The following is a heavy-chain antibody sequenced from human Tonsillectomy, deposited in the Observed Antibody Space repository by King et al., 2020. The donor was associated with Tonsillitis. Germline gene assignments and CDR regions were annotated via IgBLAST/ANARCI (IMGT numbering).Heavy chain of an antibody. V-gene: IGHV3-21*01. Sequence: VQLVESGGGLVKPGGSLRLSCAASGFTFSSYSMNWVRQAPGKGLEWVSSISGSSSYIYYADSMKGRFTISRDNANNSLYLQMNSLRAEDTAVYYCARDRALYYYDTSGYDYWGQGTLVSVSS. D-gene: IGHD3-22*01. CDR3: ARDRALYYYDTSGYDY. J-gene: IGHJ4*02. CDR1: GFTFSSYS. CDR2: ISGSSSYI.